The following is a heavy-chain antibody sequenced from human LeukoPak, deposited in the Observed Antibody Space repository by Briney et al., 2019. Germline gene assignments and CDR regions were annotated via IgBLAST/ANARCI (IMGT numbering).Heavy chain of an antibody. Sequence: SETLSLTCTVSGYSINRAYYWGWIRQPPGKGLEWIGNIYHSGSTYYNPSLKSRLTISVDTSKNQFSLKLSSVTAADTAVYYCARDPLGVAARTQTWGQGTLVTVSS. CDR3: ARDPLGVAARTQT. CDR2: IYHSGST. J-gene: IGHJ5*02. V-gene: IGHV4-38-2*02. CDR1: GYSINRAYY. D-gene: IGHD6-6*01.